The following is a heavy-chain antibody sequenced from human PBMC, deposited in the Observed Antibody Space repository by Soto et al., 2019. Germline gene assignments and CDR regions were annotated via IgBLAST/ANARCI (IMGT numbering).Heavy chain of an antibody. CDR1: GGSISSGDYY. Sequence: QVQLQESGPGLVKPSQTLSLTCTVSGGSISSGDYYWSWIRQPPGKGMEWIGYIYYSGSTYYSPSLKSRVTISVDTSKNQFSLKLSSVTAADTAVYYCARERPDGARLDPWGQGTLVTVSS. CDR3: ARERPDGARLDP. D-gene: IGHD6-6*01. CDR2: IYYSGST. V-gene: IGHV4-30-4*01. J-gene: IGHJ5*02.